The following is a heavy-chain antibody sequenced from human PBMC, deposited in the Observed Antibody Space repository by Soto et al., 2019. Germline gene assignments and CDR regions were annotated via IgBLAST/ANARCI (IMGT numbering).Heavy chain of an antibody. D-gene: IGHD4-17*01. J-gene: IGHJ4*02. CDR1: GFTFSSYA. CDR3: AKERGGDYGDSFDY. CDR2: VSRSGGTT. Sequence: EVQLLESGGGLVQPGGSLRLSCAASGFTFSSYAMGWVRQAPGKGLEWVSGVSRSGGTTYYADSVKGRFTISRDNSKNTLYLQMNSLRAEDTAAYYCAKERGGDYGDSFDYWGQGTLVTVSS. V-gene: IGHV3-23*01.